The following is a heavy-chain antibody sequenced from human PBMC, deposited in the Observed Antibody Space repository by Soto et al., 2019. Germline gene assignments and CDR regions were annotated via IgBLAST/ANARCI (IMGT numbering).Heavy chain of an antibody. Sequence: GGSLRLSCAASGFTFSTYAMNWVRQTPGKGLEWVSGISGGSGGGSTYYADSVKGRFTISRDSSKNTVYLQMNGLRAEDTAVYYCAKAYSSGWDFFDYWGQGTLVTVSS. J-gene: IGHJ4*02. CDR2: ISGGSGGGST. D-gene: IGHD6-19*01. CDR1: GFTFSTYA. V-gene: IGHV3-23*01. CDR3: AKAYSSGWDFFDY.